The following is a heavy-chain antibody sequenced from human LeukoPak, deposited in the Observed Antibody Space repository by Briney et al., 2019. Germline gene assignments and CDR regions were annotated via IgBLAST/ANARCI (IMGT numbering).Heavy chain of an antibody. J-gene: IGHJ4*02. CDR3: AKLPTVAATIAASGY. Sequence: GGSLRLSCAASGFTFDDYAMHWVRQAPGKGLEWVSGISWNSGSIGYADSVKGRFTISRDNAKNSLYLQMNSLRAEDTAVYYCAKLPTVAATIAASGYWGQGTLVTVSS. D-gene: IGHD6-19*01. CDR2: ISWNSGSI. V-gene: IGHV3-9*01. CDR1: GFTFDDYA.